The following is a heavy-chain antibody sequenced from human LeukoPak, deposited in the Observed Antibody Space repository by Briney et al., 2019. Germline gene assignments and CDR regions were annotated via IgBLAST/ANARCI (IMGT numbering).Heavy chain of an antibody. Sequence: GSSVKVSFKASAGTFSSYAISWLRQPPGQGLEGMGGIIPIFGTANYAQKFQGRVTITTDESTSTAYMELSSLRSEDTAVYYCARSAVDWYQLPNYYYYYMDVWGKGTTVTVSS. CDR1: AGTFSSYA. V-gene: IGHV1-69*05. D-gene: IGHD2-2*01. CDR3: ARSAVDWYQLPNYYYYYMDV. J-gene: IGHJ6*03. CDR2: IIPIFGTA.